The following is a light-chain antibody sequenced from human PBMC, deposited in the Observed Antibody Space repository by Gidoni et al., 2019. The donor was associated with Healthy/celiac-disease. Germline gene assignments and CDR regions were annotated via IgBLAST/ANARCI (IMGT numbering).Light chain of an antibody. CDR3: QQSYSTPT. V-gene: IGKV1-39*01. CDR1: QSISSY. J-gene: IGKJ1*01. CDR2: AAS. Sequence: DIQMTQSPSSLSASVGDRVTITCRASQSISSYLNWYQQKPGKAPKLLIYAASSLKSGVPSRFSGSGSGTDFTLTISSLQPEDFATYYCQQSYSTPTFGQGNKVEIK.